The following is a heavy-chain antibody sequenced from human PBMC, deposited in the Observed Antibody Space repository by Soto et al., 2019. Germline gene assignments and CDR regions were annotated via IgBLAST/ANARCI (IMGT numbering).Heavy chain of an antibody. Sequence: SETLSLTCTVSGGSISSYYWSWIRQPPGKGLEWIGYIYYSGSTNYNPSLKSRVTISVDTSKNQFSLKLSSVTAADTAVYYCARERGEGIVVVPAGAFDIWGQGTMVTVSS. V-gene: IGHV4-59*01. CDR3: ARERGEGIVVVPAGAFDI. D-gene: IGHD2-2*01. CDR2: IYYSGST. J-gene: IGHJ3*02. CDR1: GGSISSYY.